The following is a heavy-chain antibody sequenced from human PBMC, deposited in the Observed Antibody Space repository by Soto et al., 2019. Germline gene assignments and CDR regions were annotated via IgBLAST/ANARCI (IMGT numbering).Heavy chain of an antibody. CDR1: GFTFSDYY. Sequence: QVQLVEAGGGLVKPGGSLRLSCAASGFTFSDYYMSWIRQAPVKGLEWVSYIGPSSSYTNYADSVKGRFTISRDNTKNSLYLQMNSLRAEDTAVYYCARVVRLMLYSDYWGQGTLVTVSS. CDR2: IGPSSSYT. J-gene: IGHJ4*02. V-gene: IGHV3-11*06. CDR3: ARVVRLMLYSDY. D-gene: IGHD2-8*01.